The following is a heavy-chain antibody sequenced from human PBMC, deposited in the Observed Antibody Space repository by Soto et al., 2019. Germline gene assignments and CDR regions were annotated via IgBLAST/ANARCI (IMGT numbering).Heavy chain of an antibody. CDR2: IKSKTDGGTT. V-gene: IGHV3-15*07. Sequence: GGSLRLSCAASGFTFSNAWMNWVRQAPGKGLEWVGRIKSKTDGGTTDYAAPVKGRFTISRDDSKNTLYLQMNSLKTEDTAVYYCTTAPTVVTRNCDYWGQGTLVNVSS. CDR3: TTAPTVVTRNCDY. D-gene: IGHD4-17*01. J-gene: IGHJ4*02. CDR1: GFTFSNAW.